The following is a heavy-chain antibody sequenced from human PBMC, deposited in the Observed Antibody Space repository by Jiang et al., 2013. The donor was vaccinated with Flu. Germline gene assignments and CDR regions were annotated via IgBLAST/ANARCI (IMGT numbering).Heavy chain of an antibody. CDR2: IKQDGSEK. CDR3: ARGNRRVDY. Sequence: FSSYWMSWVRQAPGKGLEWVANIKQDGSEKYYVDSVKGRFTISRDNAKNSLYLQMNSLRAEDTAVYYCARGNRRVDYWGQGTLVTVSS. J-gene: IGHJ4*02. D-gene: IGHD1-14*01. V-gene: IGHV3-7*01. CDR1: FSSYW.